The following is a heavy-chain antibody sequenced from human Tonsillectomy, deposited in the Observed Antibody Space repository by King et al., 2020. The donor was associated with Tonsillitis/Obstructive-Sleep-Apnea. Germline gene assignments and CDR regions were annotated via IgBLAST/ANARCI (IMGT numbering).Heavy chain of an antibody. CDR2: SNSDGSST. CDR3: ARGIAVAGTGSGGWFDP. Sequence: VQLVESGGGLVQPGGSLRLSCAASGFTFSSYWMHWVRQAPGKGLVWVSRSNSDGSSTSYADSVKGRFTISRDNAKNTLYLQMNSLRAEDTAVYYCARGIAVAGTGSGGWFDPWGQGTLVTVSS. D-gene: IGHD6-19*01. J-gene: IGHJ5*02. V-gene: IGHV3-74*01. CDR1: GFTFSSYW.